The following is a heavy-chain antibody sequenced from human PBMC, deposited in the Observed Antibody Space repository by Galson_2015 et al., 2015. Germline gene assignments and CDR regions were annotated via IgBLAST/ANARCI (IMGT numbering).Heavy chain of an antibody. CDR2: ISNGGSTI. Sequence: SLRLSCAASGFTFRDYGMNWVRQAPGKGLEWVSYISNGGSTIYYADSVKGRFTISRDNAKNTLYLQMNSLRDEDTAVYYCARDGPGVLPFLDVWGKGTTFTVSS. CDR3: ARDGPGVLPFLDV. CDR1: GFTFRDYG. D-gene: IGHD3-3*01. J-gene: IGHJ6*04. V-gene: IGHV3-48*02.